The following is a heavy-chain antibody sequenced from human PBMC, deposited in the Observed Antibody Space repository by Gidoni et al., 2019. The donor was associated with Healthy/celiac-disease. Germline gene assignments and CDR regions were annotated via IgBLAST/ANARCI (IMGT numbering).Heavy chain of an antibody. V-gene: IGHV4-34*01. Sequence: QVQLQQWGAGLLKPSETLSLTCAVYGGSFSGYYWRWIRKPPGKGLEWIGEINHRGSTNYNPSLKSRVTISVDTSKNQFSLKLSSVTAADTAVYYCARGLREYDILTGYYKTWFDPWGQGTLVTVSS. J-gene: IGHJ5*02. CDR3: ARGLREYDILTGYYKTWFDP. D-gene: IGHD3-9*01. CDR1: GGSFSGYY. CDR2: INHRGST.